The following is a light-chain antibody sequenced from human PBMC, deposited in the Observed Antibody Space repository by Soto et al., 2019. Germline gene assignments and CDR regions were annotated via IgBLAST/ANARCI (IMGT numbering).Light chain of an antibody. V-gene: IGKV3-20*01. CDR1: QSVSNNY. CDR2: GAS. CDR3: QQYGSSGT. Sequence: ALTQSKGTLSLSPGKRATLVCRASQSVSNNYLAWYQQKPGQAPRLLIYGASNRATGIPDRFSGGGSGTDFTLTISRLEPEDFAVYYCQQYGSSGTFGQGTKVDIK. J-gene: IGKJ1*01.